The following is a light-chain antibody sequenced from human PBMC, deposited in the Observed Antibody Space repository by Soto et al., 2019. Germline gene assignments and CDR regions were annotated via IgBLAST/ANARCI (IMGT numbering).Light chain of an antibody. CDR3: QQYNSHPYT. V-gene: IGKV1-5*03. J-gene: IGKJ2*01. CDR2: KAS. Sequence: DIQMTQTPSTLSASVGDRVTITCRASQSINNWLAWYQQNPGKAPKILIYKASSLQSGVPSRFSGSGSGTEFTLTISSLQPDDFATYHCQQYNSHPYTFGQGTKLEIK. CDR1: QSINNW.